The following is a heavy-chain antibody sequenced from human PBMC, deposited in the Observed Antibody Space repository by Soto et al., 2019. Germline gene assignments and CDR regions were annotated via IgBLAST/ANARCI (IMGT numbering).Heavy chain of an antibody. CDR2: IYYSGST. J-gene: IGHJ4*02. D-gene: IGHD5-18*01. V-gene: IGHV4-31*03. CDR1: GGSISSGGYY. Sequence: QVQLQESGPGLVKPSQTLSLTCTVSGGSISSGGYYWNWIRQLPGKGLEWIGYIYYSGSTYYSPSLKSRVTISVDTSQSHFSLNVSSVTAADTAVYFCARVTGGYSSVTPRELDYWGQGTLATVSS. CDR3: ARVTGGYSSVTPRELDY.